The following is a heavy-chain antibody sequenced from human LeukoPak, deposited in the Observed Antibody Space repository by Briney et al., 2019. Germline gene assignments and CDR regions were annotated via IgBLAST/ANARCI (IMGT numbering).Heavy chain of an antibody. J-gene: IGHJ4*02. D-gene: IGHD6-13*01. CDR2: INSDWSST. CDR3: ASHSSSWRGFDY. Sequence: PGGSLRLSCAASGFTFSSYWMHWVRQAPGKGLVWVSRINSDWSSTSYADSVKGRFTISRDNAKNTLYLQMNRLRAEDTAVYYCASHSSSWRGFDYWGQGTLVTVSS. CDR1: GFTFSSYW. V-gene: IGHV3-74*01.